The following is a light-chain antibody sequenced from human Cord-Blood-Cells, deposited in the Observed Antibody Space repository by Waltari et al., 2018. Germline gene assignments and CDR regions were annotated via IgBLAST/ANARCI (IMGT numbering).Light chain of an antibody. V-gene: IGLV1-40*01. CDR2: GNS. J-gene: IGLJ2*01. CDR3: QSYDSSLSGSV. CDR1: SSNIGAGSD. Sequence: QSVLTQPPSVSGAPGQRVTISRTGSSSNIGAGSDVHWYQQPPGTAPKLLIYGNSNRPSGVPDRFSGSKSGTSASLAITGLQAEDEADYYCQSYDSSLSGSVFGGGTKLTVL.